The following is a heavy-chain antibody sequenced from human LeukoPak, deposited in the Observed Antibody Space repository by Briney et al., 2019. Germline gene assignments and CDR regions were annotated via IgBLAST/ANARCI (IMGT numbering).Heavy chain of an antibody. J-gene: IGHJ6*03. CDR3: VREGSGSTHYIDV. D-gene: IGHD3-10*01. Sequence: GGSLRLSCAPSGFTFSNHDMNGVRQAPGKGLEWVSSITGSSNSIDFADSVKGRFANSRDNAKNSLFLQMDSLGVEDTAVYYCVREGSGSTHYIDVWGKGTTVIVSS. CDR2: ITGSSNSI. V-gene: IGHV3-21*01. CDR1: GFTFSNHD.